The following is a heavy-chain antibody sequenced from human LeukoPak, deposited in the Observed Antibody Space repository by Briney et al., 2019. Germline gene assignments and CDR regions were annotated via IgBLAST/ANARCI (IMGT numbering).Heavy chain of an antibody. CDR1: GFTFSSYS. CDR2: ISSSSSYI. J-gene: IGHJ4*02. Sequence: GSLRLSCAAPGFTFSSYSMNWVRQAPGKGLEWVSSISSSSSYIYYADSVKGRFTISRDNAKNSLYLQMNSLRAEDTAVYYCARDLREYYDSSGYYVYFDYWGQGTLVTVSS. D-gene: IGHD3-22*01. V-gene: IGHV3-21*01. CDR3: ARDLREYYDSSGYYVYFDY.